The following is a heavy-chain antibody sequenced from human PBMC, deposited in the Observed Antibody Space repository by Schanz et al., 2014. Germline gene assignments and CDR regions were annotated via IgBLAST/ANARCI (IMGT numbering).Heavy chain of an antibody. Sequence: EVQLVESGGGLVQPGGSLRLSCAASGFTFSSHWMHWVRQAPGKGLVGVSRINSDGSITNYADSVKGRFTISRDNAKNSLYLQMNSLRAEDTAVYYCERFQSPHQPFDYWGQGTLVTVSS. V-gene: IGHV3-74*01. J-gene: IGHJ4*02. D-gene: IGHD2-2*01. CDR3: ERFQSPHQPFDY. CDR2: INSDGSIT. CDR1: GFTFSSHW.